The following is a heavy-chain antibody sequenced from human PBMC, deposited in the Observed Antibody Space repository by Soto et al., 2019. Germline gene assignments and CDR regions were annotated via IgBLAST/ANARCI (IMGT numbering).Heavy chain of an antibody. CDR2: ISSHGDKR. V-gene: IGHV3-30*18. Sequence: VQLVESGGSVVQRGGSLRLSCAASGLAYSAFGMLWVRQTPGKGLELVAFISSHGDKRYYADSVKGRFTISRDNSKNTLYLQMSSLRAEDTAVYYCVKDGSSGWPYYYGLDVWGQGTTVTVSS. J-gene: IGHJ6*02. D-gene: IGHD6-19*01. CDR3: VKDGSSGWPYYYGLDV. CDR1: GLAYSAFG.